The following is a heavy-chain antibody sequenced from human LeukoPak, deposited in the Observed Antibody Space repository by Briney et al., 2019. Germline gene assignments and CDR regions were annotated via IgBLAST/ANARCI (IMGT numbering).Heavy chain of an antibody. CDR2: INHSGST. CDR1: GGSFSGYY. Sequence: SETLSLTCAVYGGSFSGYYWSWIRQPPGKGLEWIGEINHSGSTNYNPSLKSRVTISVDTSKNQFSLKLSSVTAADTAVYYCARLYVVVPAAGFDYWGQGTLVTVSS. V-gene: IGHV4-34*01. J-gene: IGHJ4*02. D-gene: IGHD2-2*01. CDR3: ARLYVVVPAAGFDY.